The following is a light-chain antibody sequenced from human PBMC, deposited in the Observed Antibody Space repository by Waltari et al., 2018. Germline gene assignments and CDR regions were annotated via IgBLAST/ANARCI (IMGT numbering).Light chain of an antibody. CDR1: QSVSSY. J-gene: IGKJ5*01. CDR3: QQRSNWPPPVT. CDR2: DAS. V-gene: IGKV3-11*01. Sequence: EIVLTQSPATLSLSPGESATLSCRASQSVSSYLAWYQQKPGQAPRLLIYDASNRATGIPARFSGSGSGTDFTLTISSLEPEDFAVYYCQQRSNWPPPVTFGQGTRLEIK.